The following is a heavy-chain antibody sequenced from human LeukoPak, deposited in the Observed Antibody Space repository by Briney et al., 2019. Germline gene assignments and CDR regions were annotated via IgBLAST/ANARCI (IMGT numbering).Heavy chain of an antibody. D-gene: IGHD6-13*01. V-gene: IGHV1-46*01. CDR1: GYTFTSYY. CDR3: ARAQLRCSSSWYDGGWFDP. Sequence: ASVKVSCKASGYTFTSYYMHWVRQAPGQGLEWMGIINPSGGSTSYAQKFQGRVTMTRDMSTSTVYMELSSLRSEDTAVYYCARAQLRCSSSWYDGGWFDPWGRGTLVTVSS. CDR2: INPSGGST. J-gene: IGHJ5*02.